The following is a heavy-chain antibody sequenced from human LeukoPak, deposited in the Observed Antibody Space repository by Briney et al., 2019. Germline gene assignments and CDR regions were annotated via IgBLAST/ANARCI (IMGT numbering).Heavy chain of an antibody. CDR3: ARASRGKVRFDP. D-gene: IGHD3-10*01. V-gene: IGHV4-34*01. CDR1: GGSFSGYY. Sequence: PSETLSLTCAVYGGSFSGYYWSWIRQPPGEGLEWIGEINHSGSTNYNPSLKSRVTISVDTSKNQFSLKLSSVTAADTAVYYCARASRGKVRFDPWGQGTLVTVSS. J-gene: IGHJ5*02. CDR2: INHSGST.